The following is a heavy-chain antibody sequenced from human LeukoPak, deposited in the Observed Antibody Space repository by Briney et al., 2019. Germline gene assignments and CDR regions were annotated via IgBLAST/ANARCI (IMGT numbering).Heavy chain of an antibody. V-gene: IGHV4-34*01. Sequence: SETLSLTCAVYGGPFSGYYWSWIRQPPGKGLEWIGEINHSGSTNYNPSLKSRVTISVDTSKNQFSLKLSSVTAADTAVYYCARVRAIAGYYGMDVWGQGTTVTVSS. J-gene: IGHJ6*02. CDR3: ARVRAIAGYYGMDV. CDR1: GGPFSGYY. CDR2: INHSGST.